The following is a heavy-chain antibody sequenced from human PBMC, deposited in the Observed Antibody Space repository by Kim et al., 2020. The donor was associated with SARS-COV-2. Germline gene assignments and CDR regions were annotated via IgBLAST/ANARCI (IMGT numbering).Heavy chain of an antibody. CDR3: ARAVEITTAYFFDY. CDR2: IIPIFGTA. V-gene: IGHV1-69*13. D-gene: IGHD3-22*01. CDR1: GGTFSSYD. J-gene: IGHJ4*02. Sequence: SVKVSCKASGGTFSSYDISWVRQATGQGLEWMGGIIPIFGTATYAQKFQGRVTITADDSTSTAYMELSSLRSEDTAVYYCARAVEITTAYFFDYRAPGT.